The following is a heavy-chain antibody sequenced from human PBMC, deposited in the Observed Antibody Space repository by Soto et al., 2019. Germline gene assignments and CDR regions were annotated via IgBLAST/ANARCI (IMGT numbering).Heavy chain of an antibody. CDR3: ARAPLGYCSSSSCSLPFFDY. D-gene: IGHD2-15*01. CDR1: GGSISSYY. Sequence: SETLSLTCTVSGGSISSYYWSWIRQPPGKGLEWIGYIFYSGSTNYNPSLKSRVTISVDTSKNQFSLKLSSVTAADTAVYYCARAPLGYCSSSSCSLPFFDYWGQGTLVTVSS. CDR2: IFYSGST. V-gene: IGHV4-59*01. J-gene: IGHJ4*02.